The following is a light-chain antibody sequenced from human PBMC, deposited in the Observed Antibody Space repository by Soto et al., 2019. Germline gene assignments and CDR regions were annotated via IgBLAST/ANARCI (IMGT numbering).Light chain of an antibody. J-gene: IGLJ2*01. CDR2: EVS. V-gene: IGLV2-14*01. CDR1: SSDIGGYNY. Sequence: QSALTQSASVSGSPGQSITISCTGTSSDIGGYNYVSWYQQHPDKAPNLMNFEVSNRPSGVSNRFSGANSGNMASLTISGLLPGDEADYSCSQYTTSSTVAFGGGTKLTGL. CDR3: SQYTTSSTVA.